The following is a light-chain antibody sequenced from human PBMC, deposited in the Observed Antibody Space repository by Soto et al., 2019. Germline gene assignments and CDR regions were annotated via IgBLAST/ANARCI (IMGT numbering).Light chain of an antibody. CDR3: TSYTNSTAYIL. V-gene: IGLV2-14*01. J-gene: IGLJ2*01. CDR1: RTDIGGYNY. Sequence: QSVLTQPASVSGSLGQSITISCPGTRTDIGGYNYVSWYQQYPGKAPKLVICEVTSRPSGISDRFSGSKSGNTASLTISGLQAEDEADYFCTSYTNSTAYILFGGGTKLTVL. CDR2: EVT.